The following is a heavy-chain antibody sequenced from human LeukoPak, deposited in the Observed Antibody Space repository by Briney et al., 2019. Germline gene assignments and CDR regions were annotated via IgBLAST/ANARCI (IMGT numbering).Heavy chain of an antibody. V-gene: IGHV4-39*01. CDR3: LSLTGHFDYVWGSYRPNYVDY. CDR1: GDSMSSSSYY. CDR2: MYYSGST. J-gene: IGHJ4*02. Sequence: SETLSLTCTVSGDSMSSSSYYWGWIRQPPGKGLEWIGSMYYSGSTYYNPSLKSRVTISVDTSKNQFSLKLSSVTAADTAVYYCLSLTGHFDYVWGSYRPNYVDYWGQGTLVTVSS. D-gene: IGHD3-16*02.